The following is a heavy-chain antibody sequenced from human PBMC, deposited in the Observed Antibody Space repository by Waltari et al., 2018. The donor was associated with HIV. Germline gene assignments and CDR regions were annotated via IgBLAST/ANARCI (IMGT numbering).Heavy chain of an antibody. J-gene: IGHJ5*02. D-gene: IGHD1-1*01. V-gene: IGHV1-8*01. CDR3: ARRPTLPNSGRFAP. Sequence: QEQLVQSGAELKKPGASVKVSCKASGYTFINYDVVWVRQATGHSLEWMGWMNPHSGKTGYSEKLKGRISMTRDTSRTTAYMELRNLTAEDTAVYYCARRPTLPNSGRFAPWGQGTLVTVSS. CDR2: MNPHSGKT. CDR1: GYTFINYD.